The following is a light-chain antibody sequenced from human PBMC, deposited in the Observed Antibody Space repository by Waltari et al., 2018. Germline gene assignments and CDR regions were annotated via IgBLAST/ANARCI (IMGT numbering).Light chain of an antibody. CDR1: SCYVWGFNL. J-gene: IGLJ2*01. CDR2: EDR. Sequence: QSALTQPASVSGSPGQSIPLSCTGTSCYVWGFNLVSWYQHHPGKAPKLMIYEDRKRPSGVSNRFSGSKSDNTASLTISGLQAEDEAEYYCCSYAGRSTAVFGGGTKLTVL. V-gene: IGLV2-23*01. CDR3: CSYAGRSTAV.